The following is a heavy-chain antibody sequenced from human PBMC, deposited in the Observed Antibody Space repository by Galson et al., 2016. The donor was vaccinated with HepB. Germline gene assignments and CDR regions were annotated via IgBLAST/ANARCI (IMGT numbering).Heavy chain of an antibody. J-gene: IGHJ6*01. Sequence: QSGAEVKKPGESLKISCQTSGYTFDTYWISWVRQMPGRGLEWMGIIYPSDSDTRYSQSFQGQVTISVDKSSSAAYLQWNSLKASDTAMYYCARQGYRYNYAMDVWGQGTTVTVSS. V-gene: IGHV5-51*01. D-gene: IGHD5-24*01. CDR3: ARQGYRYNYAMDV. CDR2: IYPSDSDT. CDR1: GYTFDTYW.